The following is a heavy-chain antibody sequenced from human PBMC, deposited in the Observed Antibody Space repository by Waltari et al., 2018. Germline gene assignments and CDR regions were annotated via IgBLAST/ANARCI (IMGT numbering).Heavy chain of an antibody. V-gene: IGHV3-7*01. CDR1: GFTFRRYG. J-gene: IGHJ6*03. CDR2: MKEDGSEK. CDR3: TRDGYSGPPAGYYYYYMDL. D-gene: IGHD1-26*01. Sequence: EVQLVESGGGLVQPGGSLRLSCAASGFTFRRYGMNWFRQAPGKGLEWVANMKEDGSEKYYGDSVKGRFTISRDNAKNSLYLQMNSLRAEDTAIYYCTRDGYSGPPAGYYYYYMDLWGSGTPVTVSS.